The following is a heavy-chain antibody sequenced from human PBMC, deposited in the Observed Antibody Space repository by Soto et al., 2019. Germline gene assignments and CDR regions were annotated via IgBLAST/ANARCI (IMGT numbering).Heavy chain of an antibody. CDR2: IYYSGST. Sequence: SETLSLTCTVSGGSISSSSYYWGWIRQPPGKGLEWIGSIYYSGSTYYNPSLKSRVTISVDTSKNQFSLKLSSVTAADTAVYYCARRDWFGGYYYYGMDVWGQGTTVTVS. CDR1: GGSISSSSYY. CDR3: ARRDWFGGYYYYGMDV. V-gene: IGHV4-39*01. J-gene: IGHJ6*02. D-gene: IGHD3-10*01.